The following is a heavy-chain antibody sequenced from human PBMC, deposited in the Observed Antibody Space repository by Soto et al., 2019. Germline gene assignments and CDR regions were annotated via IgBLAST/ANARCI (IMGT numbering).Heavy chain of an antibody. V-gene: IGHV3-23*01. Sequence: GGSLRLSCAASGFTFRNCAMNWVRQAPGRGLEWVSTISNSGTTYYPDSVQGRFTSSSDTSKHTLYLQMNSLRADDTAVYYCAKDRERHCSGTSCLYYFDYWGQGALVTVYS. CDR2: ISNSGTT. D-gene: IGHD2-2*01. J-gene: IGHJ4*02. CDR1: GFTFRNCA. CDR3: AKDRERHCSGTSCLYYFDY.